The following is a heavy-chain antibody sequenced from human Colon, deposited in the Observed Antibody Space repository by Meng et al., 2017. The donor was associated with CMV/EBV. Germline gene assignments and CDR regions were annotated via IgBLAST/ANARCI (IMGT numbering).Heavy chain of an antibody. V-gene: IGHV3-21*01. Sequence: GESLKISCAASGFTFSSYSMNWVRQAPGKGLEWVSSISSSSSYIYYADSVKGRFTISRDNAKNSLYLQMNSLRAEDTAVYYCARGQWLGNCFDYWGQGTLVTVSS. D-gene: IGHD6-19*01. J-gene: IGHJ4*02. CDR1: GFTFSSYS. CDR3: ARGQWLGNCFDY. CDR2: ISSSSSYI.